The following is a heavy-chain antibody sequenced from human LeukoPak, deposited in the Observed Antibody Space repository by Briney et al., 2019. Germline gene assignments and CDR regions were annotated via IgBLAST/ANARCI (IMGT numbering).Heavy chain of an antibody. CDR3: ASGMRVGPNI. Sequence: GGSLRLSCAASGFTFGPYTMNWVRQAPGKGLEWVSYISSSSDTIYYADSVKGRFTISRDNAKNSLYLQTNSLRVEDTAVYYCASGMRVGPNIWGQGTLVTVSS. CDR2: ISSSSDTI. J-gene: IGHJ4*02. CDR1: GFTFGPYT. D-gene: IGHD1-26*01. V-gene: IGHV3-48*04.